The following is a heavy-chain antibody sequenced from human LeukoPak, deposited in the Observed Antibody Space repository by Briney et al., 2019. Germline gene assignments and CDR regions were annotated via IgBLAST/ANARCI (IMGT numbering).Heavy chain of an antibody. Sequence: GGSLRLSCAASGFPFSTHSLNWVRQAPGKGLEWVANIKQDGSEKYYVDSVKGRFTISRDNAKNSLYLQMNSLRAEDTAVYYCARELGGPYYFDYWGQGTLVTVSS. J-gene: IGHJ4*02. CDR1: GFPFSTHS. D-gene: IGHD3-16*01. CDR3: ARELGGPYYFDY. V-gene: IGHV3-7*01. CDR2: IKQDGSEK.